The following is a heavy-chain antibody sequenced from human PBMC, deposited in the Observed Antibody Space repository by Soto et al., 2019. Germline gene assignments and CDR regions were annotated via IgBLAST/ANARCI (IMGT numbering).Heavy chain of an antibody. J-gene: IGHJ4*02. D-gene: IGHD3-3*01. CDR1: GFTFFSYG. V-gene: IGHV3-30*18. Sequence: GGSLRLSCAASGFTFFSYGMHWVRQAPGKGLEWVAVISYDGSNKYYGDSVKGRFTISRDNSKNTLYLQMNSLRADDTAVYYCAKDRAGDIYVAARSGLDYWGQGTLATVSS. CDR3: AKDRAGDIYVAARSGLDY. CDR2: ISYDGSNK.